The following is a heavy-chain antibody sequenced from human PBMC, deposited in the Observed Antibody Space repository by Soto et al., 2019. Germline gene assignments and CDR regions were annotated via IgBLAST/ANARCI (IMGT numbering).Heavy chain of an antibody. J-gene: IGHJ3*02. Sequence: PSETLSLTCAVYGGSFSGYYWSWIRQPPGKGLEWIGEINHSGSTNYNPSLKSRVTISVDTSKNQFSLKLSSVTAADTAVYYCARIQLGYDAFDIWGQGTMVTV. CDR3: ARIQLGYDAFDI. CDR1: GGSFSGYY. D-gene: IGHD6-6*01. CDR2: INHSGST. V-gene: IGHV4-34*01.